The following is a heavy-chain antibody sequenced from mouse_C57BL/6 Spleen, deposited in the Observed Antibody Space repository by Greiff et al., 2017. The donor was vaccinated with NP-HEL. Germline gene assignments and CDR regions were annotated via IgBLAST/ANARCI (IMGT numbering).Heavy chain of an antibody. D-gene: IGHD1-1*01. CDR1: GFTFSSYA. CDR2: ISDGGSYT. V-gene: IGHV5-4*01. J-gene: IGHJ2*01. CDR3: ARDYYGRRYFDY. Sequence: EVHLVESGGGLVKPGGSLKLSCAASGFTFSSYAMSWVRQTPEKRLEWVATISDGGSYTYYPDNVKGRFTISRDNAKNNLYLQMSHLKSEDTAMYYCARDYYGRRYFDYWGQGTTLTVSS.